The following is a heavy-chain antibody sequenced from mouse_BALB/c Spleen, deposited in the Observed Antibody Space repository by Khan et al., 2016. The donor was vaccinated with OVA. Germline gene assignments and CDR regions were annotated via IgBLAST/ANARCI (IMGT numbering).Heavy chain of an antibody. CDR2: ISYSGST. CDR3: DSDVSRYNSTMDY. D-gene: IGHD1-3*01. J-gene: IGHJ4*01. V-gene: IGHV3-2*02. CDR1: GYSITSDYV. Sequence: EVKLEESGPGLVKPSQSLSLTCTVTGYSITSDYVWNWIRQFPGNKLEWMGYISYSGSTNYNPSLKSRISITRDKSKNQFFLQLNSVTTEDTTPYYCDSDVSRYNSTMDYWGQGTSVTVSS.